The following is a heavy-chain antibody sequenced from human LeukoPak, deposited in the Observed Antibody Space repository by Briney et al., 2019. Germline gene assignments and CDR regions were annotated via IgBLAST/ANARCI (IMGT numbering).Heavy chain of an antibody. V-gene: IGHV4-34*01. CDR3: AREKPMVRGVPFDY. Sequence: TSETLSLTCTVSGGSISSYYWSWIRQPPGKGLEWIGEIDHSGSTNYNPSLKSRVTISVDTSKNQFSLKLSSVTAADTAVYYCAREKPMVRGVPFDYWGQGTLVTVSS. D-gene: IGHD3-10*01. CDR2: IDHSGST. CDR1: GGSISSYY. J-gene: IGHJ4*02.